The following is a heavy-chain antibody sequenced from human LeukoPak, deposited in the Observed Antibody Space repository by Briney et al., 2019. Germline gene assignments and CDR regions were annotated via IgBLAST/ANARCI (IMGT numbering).Heavy chain of an antibody. V-gene: IGHV3-21*01. J-gene: IGHJ4*02. CDR3: ARAGSDPGLFDY. CDR1: GFTVSSYS. CDR2: ISSSSSYI. Sequence: PGGSLRLSCAASGFTVSSYSMNWVRQAPGKGLEWASSISSSSSYIYYADSVKGRFTISRDNAKNSLYLQMNSLRAEDTAVYYCARAGSDPGLFDYWGQGTLVTVSS.